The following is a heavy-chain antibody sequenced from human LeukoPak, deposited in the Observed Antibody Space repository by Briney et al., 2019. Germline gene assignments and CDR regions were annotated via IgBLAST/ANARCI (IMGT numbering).Heavy chain of an antibody. D-gene: IGHD3-22*01. CDR1: GFTFSSYA. CDR2: ISGSGGST. V-gene: IGHV3-23*01. CDR3: AKDPQMHYYDSSGYYRL. J-gene: IGHJ4*02. Sequence: GGSLRLSCAASGFTFSSYAMSWVRQAPGKGLEWVSAISGSGGSTYYADSVKGRFTISRDNSKNTLYLQMNSLRAEDTAVYYCAKDPQMHYYDSSGYYRLWGQGTLVTVSS.